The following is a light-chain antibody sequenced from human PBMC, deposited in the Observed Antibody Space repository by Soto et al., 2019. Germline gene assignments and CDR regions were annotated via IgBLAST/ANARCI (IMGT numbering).Light chain of an antibody. Sequence: EILMTQSPATLSVPPGERATLSCRASQSITNNLAWYQHKPGQAPRLLIYRASARATGIPARFSGSGSGTEFTLTINSLQSEDFAVYYCQQYGSSPWTFGQGTKVEIK. CDR1: QSITNN. J-gene: IGKJ1*01. CDR2: RAS. CDR3: QQYGSSPWT. V-gene: IGKV3-15*01.